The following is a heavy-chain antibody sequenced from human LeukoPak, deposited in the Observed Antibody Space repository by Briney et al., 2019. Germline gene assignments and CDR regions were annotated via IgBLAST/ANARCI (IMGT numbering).Heavy chain of an antibody. V-gene: IGHV1-2*02. CDR3: ARPSSSSWYGFDP. Sequence: ASVKVSCKASGYTFTGYYVHWVRQAPGQGLEWMGWINPKSGGTNYAQKFQGRVTMTRDTSISTAYMDLSGLKSDDTAVYYCARPSSSSWYGFDPWGQGTLVTVSS. CDR1: GYTFTGYY. J-gene: IGHJ5*02. CDR2: INPKSGGT. D-gene: IGHD6-13*01.